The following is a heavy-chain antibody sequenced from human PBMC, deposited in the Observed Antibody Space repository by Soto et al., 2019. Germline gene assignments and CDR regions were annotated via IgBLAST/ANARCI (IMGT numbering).Heavy chain of an antibody. Sequence: QVQLQESGPGLVKPSQTLSLTCTVSGGSISSGGYYWSWIRQHPGKSLEWIGYIYYSGSTYYNPSLKSRVTISVDTSKNQFSLKLSSVTAADTAVYYCGRDHGHGDYGDFFVWGQGSLVTVSS. D-gene: IGHD4-17*01. V-gene: IGHV4-31*03. J-gene: IGHJ4*02. CDR2: IYYSGST. CDR3: GRDHGHGDYGDFFV. CDR1: GGSISSGGYY.